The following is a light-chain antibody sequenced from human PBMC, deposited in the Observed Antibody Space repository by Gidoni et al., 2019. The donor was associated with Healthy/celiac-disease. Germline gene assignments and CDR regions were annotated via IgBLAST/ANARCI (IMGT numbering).Light chain of an antibody. CDR1: QSVSSY. CDR2: DAS. V-gene: IGKV3-11*01. CDR3: QQRSNWPPYT. J-gene: IGKJ2*01. Sequence: EIVLTQSPATLSLSPGERATLSCRASQSVSSYLACYQQKPGQAPRLLIYDASNRATGIPARCSGSGSGTDFTLTISSLEPEDFAVYYCQQRSNWPPYTFXQXTKLEIK.